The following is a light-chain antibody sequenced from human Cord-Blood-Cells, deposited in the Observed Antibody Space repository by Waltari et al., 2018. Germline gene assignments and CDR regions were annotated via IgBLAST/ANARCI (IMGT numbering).Light chain of an antibody. CDR3: QQYNNRPLT. V-gene: IGKV3-15*01. J-gene: IGKJ4*01. Sequence: EIVMTQSPATLSVSPGERATLSCRASQSVSSNLAWYQQKPGQAPRLLIYGAYTRATGIPARFSGSGSGTEFTLTISSLQSEDFAVYYCQQYNNRPLTFGGGTKVEIK. CDR2: GAY. CDR1: QSVSSN.